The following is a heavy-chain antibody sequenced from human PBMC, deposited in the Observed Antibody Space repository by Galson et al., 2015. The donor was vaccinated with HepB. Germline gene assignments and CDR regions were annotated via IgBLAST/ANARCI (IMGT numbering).Heavy chain of an antibody. Sequence: SVKVSCKASGYTFSTYYIHWVRQAPGQGLEWMGIINPSGGRTNYARKFQGRVTVTRDTSTNTAYMEMSSLRSADTAMYYCARLDTAGDHWGQGTLVTVSS. D-gene: IGHD5-18*01. V-gene: IGHV1-46*01. J-gene: IGHJ4*02. CDR1: GYTFSTYY. CDR3: ARLDTAGDH. CDR2: INPSGGRT.